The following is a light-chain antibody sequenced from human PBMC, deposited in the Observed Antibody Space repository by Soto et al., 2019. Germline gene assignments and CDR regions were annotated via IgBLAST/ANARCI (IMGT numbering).Light chain of an antibody. CDR3: QSYDTNSFYV. V-gene: IGLV6-57*02. J-gene: IGLJ1*01. CDR1: GGKIASNY. CDR2: QDN. Sequence: NFMLTQPHSVSNSPGKTITISCTGTGGKIASNYVQWYQQRPGSAPTPVIYQDNQRPSGVPDRFSASIDTSTNSASLVISGLKVEDEADYYFQSYDTNSFYVFGTGTKLTVL.